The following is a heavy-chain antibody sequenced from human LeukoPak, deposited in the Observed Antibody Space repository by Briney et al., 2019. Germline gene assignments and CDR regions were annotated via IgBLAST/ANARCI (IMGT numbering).Heavy chain of an antibody. V-gene: IGHV4-39*01. CDR2: IYYSGTT. Sequence: SETLSLTCTVSGGSISSSHYYWGWIRQTPGKGLEWIGTIYYSGTTYYNPSLESRATISEDTSKNQFTLTLRSVTAADTAVYYCARQISDYYYYYIDVWGKGTTVTVSS. CDR3: ARQISDYYYYYIDV. J-gene: IGHJ6*03. CDR1: GGSISSSHYY. D-gene: IGHD3-10*01.